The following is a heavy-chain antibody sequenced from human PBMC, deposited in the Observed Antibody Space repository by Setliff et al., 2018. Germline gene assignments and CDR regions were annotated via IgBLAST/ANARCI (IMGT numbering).Heavy chain of an antibody. CDR1: GYTFTNYA. CDR3: ARGSRFGTIVYRGDYYMDV. Sequence: ASVKVSCKASGYTFTNYAMTWMRQAPGQGLEYMGWINTNTGNPIYAQGFTGRFVFSLDTPVGTAYLQISSLKSEDSAVYYCARGSRFGTIVYRGDYYMDVWGKGPTVTVSS. CDR2: INTNTGNP. D-gene: IGHD3-10*01. J-gene: IGHJ6*03. V-gene: IGHV7-4-1*02.